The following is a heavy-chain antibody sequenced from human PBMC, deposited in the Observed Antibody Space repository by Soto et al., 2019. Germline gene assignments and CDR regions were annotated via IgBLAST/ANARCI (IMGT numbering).Heavy chain of an antibody. CDR3: ARDASCDRSTGCYRFDY. CDR2: ISSSSSTI. V-gene: IGHV3-48*02. CDR1: GFTFSSYS. J-gene: IGHJ4*02. D-gene: IGHD2-2*01. Sequence: GGSLRLSCAASGFTFSSYSMNWVRQAPGKGLEWVSYISSSSSTIYYADSVKGRFTISRDNAENSLYLQMNSLRDEDTAVYFCARDASCDRSTGCYRFDYWGQGTLVTVSS.